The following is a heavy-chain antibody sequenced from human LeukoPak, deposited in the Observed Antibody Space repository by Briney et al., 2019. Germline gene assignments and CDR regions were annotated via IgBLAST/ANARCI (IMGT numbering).Heavy chain of an antibody. CDR3: ARAYFGYSSSWYPKSPYYFDY. CDR2: IYYSGST. V-gene: IGHV4-59*12. CDR1: GGSISSYY. Sequence: PSETLSLTCTVSGGSISSYYWSWIRQPPGKGLEWIGYIYYSGSTNYNPSLKSRVTISVDTSKNQFSLKLSSVTAADTAVYYCARAYFGYSSSWYPKSPYYFDYWGQGTLVTVSS. D-gene: IGHD6-13*01. J-gene: IGHJ4*02.